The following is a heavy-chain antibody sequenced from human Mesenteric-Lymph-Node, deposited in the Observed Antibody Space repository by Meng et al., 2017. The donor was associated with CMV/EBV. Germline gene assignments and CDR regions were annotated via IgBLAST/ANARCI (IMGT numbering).Heavy chain of an antibody. D-gene: IGHD3-3*01. CDR1: FSGYY. Sequence: FSGYYSSWIRQPPGEGLEWLGEINHSGSTNYNPSLKSRVTISVDTSKNQFSLKLSSVTAADTAVYYCARGLRRYYDFWSGPNNWFDPWGQGTLVTVSS. V-gene: IGHV4-34*01. CDR2: INHSGST. CDR3: ARGLRRYYDFWSGPNNWFDP. J-gene: IGHJ5*02.